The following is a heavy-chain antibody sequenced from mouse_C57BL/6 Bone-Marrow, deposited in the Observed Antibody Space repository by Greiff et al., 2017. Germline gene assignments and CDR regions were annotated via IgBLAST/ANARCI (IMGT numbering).Heavy chain of an antibody. CDR3: ASIGCYFDY. Sequence: QVQLKQPGAELVMPGASVKLSCKASGYTFTSYWMHWVKQRPGQGLEWIGEIDPSDSYTNYNQKFKGKSTLTVDKSSSTAYMQLSSLTSEDSAVYYCASIGCYFDYWGQGTTLTVSS. V-gene: IGHV1-69*01. J-gene: IGHJ2*01. CDR1: GYTFTSYW. CDR2: IDPSDSYT.